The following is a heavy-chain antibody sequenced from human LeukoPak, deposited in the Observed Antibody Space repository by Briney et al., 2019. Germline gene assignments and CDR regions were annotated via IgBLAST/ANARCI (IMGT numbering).Heavy chain of an antibody. D-gene: IGHD5-18*01. J-gene: IGHJ4*02. CDR2: IYYSGST. CDR3: AREGDSYGTFDY. CDR1: GGSISSSSYY. Sequence: SETLSLTCTVSGGSISSSSYYWGWIRQPPGKGLEWIGSIYYSGSTYYNPSLKSRVTISVDTSKNQFSLKLSSVTAADTAVYYCAREGDSYGTFDYWGQGTLVTVSS. V-gene: IGHV4-39*07.